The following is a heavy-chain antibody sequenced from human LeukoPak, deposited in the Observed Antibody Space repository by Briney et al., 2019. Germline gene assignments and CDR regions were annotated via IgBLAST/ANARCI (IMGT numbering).Heavy chain of an antibody. CDR1: GGSISSGSYY. D-gene: IGHD3-10*01. CDR3: ARSPYGSGSLNWFDP. CDR2: IYTSGST. J-gene: IGHJ5*02. Sequence: KSSQTLSLTCTVSGGSISSGSYYWSWIRQPAGKGLEWIGRIYTSGSTNYNPSLKSRVTISVDTSKNQFSLKLSSVTAADTAVYYCARSPYGSGSLNWFDPWGQGTLVTVSS. V-gene: IGHV4-61*02.